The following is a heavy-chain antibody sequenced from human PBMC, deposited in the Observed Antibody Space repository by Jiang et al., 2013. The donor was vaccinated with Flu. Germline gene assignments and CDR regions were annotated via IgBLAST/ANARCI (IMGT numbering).Heavy chain of an antibody. J-gene: IGHJ3*02. D-gene: IGHD2-15*01. CDR2: IIPIFGTA. CDR3: ARDKRLGYCSGGSCRGPWGNAFDI. CDR1: A. Sequence: AISWVRQAPGQGLEWMGGIIPIFGTANYAQKFQGRVTITADESTSTAYMELSSLRSEDTAVYYCARDKRLGYCSGGSCRGPWGNAFDIWGQGTMVTVSS. V-gene: IGHV1-69*01.